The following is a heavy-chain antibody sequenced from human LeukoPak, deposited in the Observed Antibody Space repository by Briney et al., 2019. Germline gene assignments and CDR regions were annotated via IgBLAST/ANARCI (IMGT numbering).Heavy chain of an antibody. CDR3: AKVAARRDYEAYFEY. D-gene: IGHD5-24*01. V-gene: IGHV3-23*01. J-gene: IGHJ4*02. CDR1: GFTFSIYA. CDR2: ISSSGGTT. Sequence: PGGSLRLSCAASGFTFSIYAMSWVRQAPGKGLEWVAAISSSGGTTYYADSMRGRFSISRDNSKSMLYLEMSSLRADDTAVYYCAKVAARRDYEAYFEYWGQGTQVTISS.